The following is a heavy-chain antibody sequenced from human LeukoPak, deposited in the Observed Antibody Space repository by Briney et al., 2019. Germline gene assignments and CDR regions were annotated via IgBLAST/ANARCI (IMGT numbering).Heavy chain of an antibody. CDR1: GFTFSSYA. Sequence: GGSLRLSCAASGFTFSSYAMSWVREAPGKGLEWVSALSGSGGSTYYADSVKGRFTISRDNSKNTLYLQMNSLRAEDTAVYYCAIRQTTVTFSSDYWGQGTLVTVSS. J-gene: IGHJ4*02. V-gene: IGHV3-23*01. CDR2: LSGSGGST. CDR3: AIRQTTVTFSSDY. D-gene: IGHD4-17*01.